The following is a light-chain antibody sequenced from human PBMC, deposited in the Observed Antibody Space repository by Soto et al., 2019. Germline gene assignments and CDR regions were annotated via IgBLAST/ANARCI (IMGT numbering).Light chain of an antibody. CDR2: QDN. J-gene: IGLJ3*02. Sequence: SYELTQASSVSVFPGQTAIITCSGNRLGDKYVSWYQQRPGQSPVLVIYQDNKRPSGIPERFSASNSGNTATLTISGTQAVDDADYYCQAWDSNTGVFGGGTKLTVL. V-gene: IGLV3-1*01. CDR3: QAWDSNTGV. CDR1: RLGDKY.